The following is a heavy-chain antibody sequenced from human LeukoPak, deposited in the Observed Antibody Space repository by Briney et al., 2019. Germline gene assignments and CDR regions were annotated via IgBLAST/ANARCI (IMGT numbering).Heavy chain of an antibody. V-gene: IGHV4-61*02. D-gene: IGHD4-11*01. CDR2: IYTSGST. Sequence: SETLSLTCTVSGGSISSSSYYWSWIRQPAGKGLEWIGRIYTSGSTNYNPSLKSRVTISVDTSKNQFSLKLSSVTAADTAVYYCARDKGDYSNYDYWGQGTLVTVSS. J-gene: IGHJ4*02. CDR3: ARDKGDYSNYDY. CDR1: GGSISSSSYY.